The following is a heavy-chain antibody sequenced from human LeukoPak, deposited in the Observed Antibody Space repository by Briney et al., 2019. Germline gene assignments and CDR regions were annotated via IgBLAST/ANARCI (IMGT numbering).Heavy chain of an antibody. V-gene: IGHV4-4*02. CDR3: ATRGAGSSLIGFDP. D-gene: IGHD3-10*01. Sequence: SETLSLTCAVSGVSINIINWWSWVRQPPGKGLEWIGEIYHSGSTNYNPSLKSRVTISIDKSQNQFSLKLSSVTAADTAVYHCATRGAGSSLIGFDPWGQGTLVTVSS. CDR1: GVSINIINW. CDR2: IYHSGST. J-gene: IGHJ5*02.